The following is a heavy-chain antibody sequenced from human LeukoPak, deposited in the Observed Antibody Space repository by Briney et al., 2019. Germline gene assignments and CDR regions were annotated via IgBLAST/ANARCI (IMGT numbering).Heavy chain of an antibody. CDR2: ISYDGSNK. V-gene: IGHV3-30-3*01. J-gene: IGHJ4*02. Sequence: GGSLRLSCAASGFTFSSYAMPWVRQAPGKGLAWLAAISYDGSNKYYADSLTGRFIISRDNSKNTLYMQMNSQRAEDTAVYYCARSSYYDSSGYRPLGYWGQGTLVTVSS. CDR1: GFTFSSYA. CDR3: ARSSYYDSSGYRPLGY. D-gene: IGHD3-22*01.